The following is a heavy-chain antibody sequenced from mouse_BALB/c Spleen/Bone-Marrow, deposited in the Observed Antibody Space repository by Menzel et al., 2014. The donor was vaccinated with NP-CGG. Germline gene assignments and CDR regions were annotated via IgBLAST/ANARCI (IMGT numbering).Heavy chain of an antibody. J-gene: IGHJ2*01. D-gene: IGHD1-1*01. CDR2: IRLKSNNYAT. V-gene: IGHV6-6*02. CDR3: TRSLRLFDY. Sequence: EVQLQQSGGGLVQPGGSMKLSCVASGFTFSNYWMNWVSQSPEKGLEWVAEIRLKSNNYATHYAESVKGRFTISRDDSKSSVYLQMNNLRAEDTGIYYCTRSLRLFDYWGQGTTLTVSS. CDR1: GFTFSNYW.